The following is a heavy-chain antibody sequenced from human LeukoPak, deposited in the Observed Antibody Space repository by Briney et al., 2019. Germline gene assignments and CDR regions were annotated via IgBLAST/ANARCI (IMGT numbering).Heavy chain of an antibody. CDR3: ARVDYYDSSGTYYAEYFQH. V-gene: IGHV4-4*07. CDR1: GGSISSYY. J-gene: IGHJ1*01. CDR2: IYTSGST. Sequence: SETLSLTRTVSGGSISSYYWTWIRQPAGKGLEWIGRIYTSGSTNYNPSLNSRVTMSVDTSKNQFSLKLSSVTAADTAVYYCARVDYYDSSGTYYAEYFQHWGQGTLVTVSS. D-gene: IGHD3-22*01.